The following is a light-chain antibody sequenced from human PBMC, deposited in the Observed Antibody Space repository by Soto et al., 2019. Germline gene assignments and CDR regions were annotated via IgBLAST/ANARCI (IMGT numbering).Light chain of an antibody. CDR2: GAS. CDR3: HHYET. J-gene: IGKJ1*01. V-gene: IGKV3-20*01. Sequence: EIVLAQNTGPLSLSPGGRATLSCRASQSVSRSYLGWYQQEPGQAPRLLMYGASIRAAGVPDRFSGSGSGTEFTLTISRLEPEDFTVYYCHHYETFGQGTIVDVK. CDR1: QSVSRSY.